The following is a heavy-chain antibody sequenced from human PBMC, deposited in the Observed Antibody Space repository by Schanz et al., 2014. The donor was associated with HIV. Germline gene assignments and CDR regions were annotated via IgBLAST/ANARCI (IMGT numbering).Heavy chain of an antibody. CDR3: VRGPGYNMHLDY. V-gene: IGHV3-74*03. Sequence: EVQLVEFGGGLVQPGGSLRLSCEASGFTFSSYWMHWVRQVPGKGLVWVSRINSEGSSTTYEYADSVKGRFTISRDNVRNTLYLQMNILSAEATGFYYCVRGPGYNMHLDYWGQGTLVTVSS. D-gene: IGHD1-20*01. J-gene: IGHJ4*02. CDR2: INSEGSST. CDR1: GFTFSSYW.